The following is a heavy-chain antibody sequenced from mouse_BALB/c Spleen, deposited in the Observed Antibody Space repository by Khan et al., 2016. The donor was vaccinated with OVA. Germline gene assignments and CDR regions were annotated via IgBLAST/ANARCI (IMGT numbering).Heavy chain of an antibody. Sequence: EVQLQQSGPELVKPGASVKISCKASGYSFTGYFMNWVMQSHGKSLEWIGRINPHIGETFYNQKFKGKATLTVDESSSTAHMELRSLASEYSAVYYCTRIVRSDFDYWGQGTTLTVSS. CDR2: INPHIGET. V-gene: IGHV1-20*02. CDR1: GYSFTGYF. CDR3: TRIVRSDFDY. D-gene: IGHD1-1*01. J-gene: IGHJ2*01.